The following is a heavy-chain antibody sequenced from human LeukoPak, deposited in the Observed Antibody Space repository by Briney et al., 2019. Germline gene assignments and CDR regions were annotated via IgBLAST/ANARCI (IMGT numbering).Heavy chain of an antibody. CDR1: GGSISSSSYY. J-gene: IGHJ6*03. CDR3: ARGLPGMPGIAVAGTGTYYYYYMDV. Sequence: SETLSLTCTVSGGSISSSSYYWGWIRQPPGKGLEWIGSIYYSGSTNYNPSLKSRVTMSVDTSKNQFSLKLSSVTAADTAVYYCARGLPGMPGIAVAGTGTYYYYYMDVWGKGTTVTISS. CDR2: IYYSGST. D-gene: IGHD6-19*01. V-gene: IGHV4-39*07.